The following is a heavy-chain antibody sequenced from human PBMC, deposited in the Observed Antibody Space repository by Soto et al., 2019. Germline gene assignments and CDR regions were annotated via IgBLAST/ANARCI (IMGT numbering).Heavy chain of an antibody. V-gene: IGHV3-7*01. Sequence: PGGSLRLSCAASGFTFSSYWMSWVRQAPGKGLEWVANIKQDGSEKYFVDSVKGRFTISRDNAKNSLYLQMNSLRAEDTAVYYCARDRVLRFLEWLPYYGMDVWGQGTTVT. CDR1: GFTFSSYW. D-gene: IGHD3-3*01. CDR3: ARDRVLRFLEWLPYYGMDV. CDR2: IKQDGSEK. J-gene: IGHJ6*02.